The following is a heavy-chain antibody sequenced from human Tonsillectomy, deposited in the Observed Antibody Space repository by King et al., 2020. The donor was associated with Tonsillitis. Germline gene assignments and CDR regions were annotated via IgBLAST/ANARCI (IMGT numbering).Heavy chain of an antibody. CDR3: VGGAVSGYCSGGSCYRVDP. V-gene: IGHV1-8*01. CDR2: MNLNSGNT. J-gene: IGHJ5*02. CDR1: GYTFPSYD. D-gene: IGHD2-15*01. Sequence: QLVQSGAEVKKPGASVKVSCKASGYTFPSYDINWVRQATGQGLEWMGWMNLNSGNTGYAQKFQGRVTMTRNTSISTAYMELISLRSEDTAVYYCVGGAVSGYCSGGSCYRVDPWGQGTLVTVSP.